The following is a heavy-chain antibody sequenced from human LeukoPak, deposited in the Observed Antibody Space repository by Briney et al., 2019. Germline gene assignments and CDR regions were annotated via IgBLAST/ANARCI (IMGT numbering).Heavy chain of an antibody. D-gene: IGHD1-26*01. CDR3: STAVNGSYFD. V-gene: IGHV3-15*01. Sequence: TGGSLRLSCAASGFTFTYAWMTWVRQAPGKGLEGVGRIKSNPDGGTADYAAPVKGRFTISRDDSRNTLYLQMNNLEIDDTAVYFCSTAVNGSYFDWGQGTLVIVSS. J-gene: IGHJ1*01. CDR1: GFTFTYAW. CDR2: IKSNPDGGTA.